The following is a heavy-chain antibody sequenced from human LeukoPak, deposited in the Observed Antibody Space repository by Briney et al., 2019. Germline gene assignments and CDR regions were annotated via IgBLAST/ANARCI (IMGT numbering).Heavy chain of an antibody. CDR3: ARDLGIAARPDY. Sequence: PSETLSLTCTVSGYSISSGYYWGWIRQPPGKGLEWIGSIYHSGSTYYNPSLKSRVTISVDTSKNQFSLKLSSVTAADTAVYYCARDLGIAARPDYRGQGTLVTVSS. V-gene: IGHV4-38-2*02. J-gene: IGHJ4*02. CDR2: IYHSGST. CDR1: GYSISSGYY. D-gene: IGHD6-6*01.